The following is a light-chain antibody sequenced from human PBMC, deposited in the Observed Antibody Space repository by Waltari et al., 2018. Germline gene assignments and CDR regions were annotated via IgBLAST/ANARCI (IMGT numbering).Light chain of an antibody. J-gene: IGKJ2*01. V-gene: IGKV3-20*01. CDR1: QSVSSKY. CDR2: GAS. CDR3: QQYGSSQGYT. Sequence: EIVLTQSPGTLSLSPGERATVSCRASQSVSSKYLAWYQQKVGQAPRLVIYGASSRATGIPDRFSDSGSGTDFTLTINRLEPEDFAVYYCQQYGSSQGYTFGQGTKLEI.